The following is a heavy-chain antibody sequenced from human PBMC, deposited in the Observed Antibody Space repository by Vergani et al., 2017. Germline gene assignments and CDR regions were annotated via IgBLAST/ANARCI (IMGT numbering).Heavy chain of an antibody. D-gene: IGHD3-3*01. V-gene: IGHV1-2*02. CDR3: ARGYDFLTGDAFDI. J-gene: IGHJ3*02. Sequence: QVQLVQSGAEVKKPGASVKVSCKASGYTFTGYYMHWVRQAPGQGLEWMGWINPNSGGTNYAQKFQGRVTITADKSTSTAYMELSSLRSEDTAVYYCARGYDFLTGDAFDIWGQGTMVTVSS. CDR1: GYTFTGYY. CDR2: INPNSGGT.